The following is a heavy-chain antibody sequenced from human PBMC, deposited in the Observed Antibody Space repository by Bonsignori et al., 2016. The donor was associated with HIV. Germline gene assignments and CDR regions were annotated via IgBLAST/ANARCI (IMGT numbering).Heavy chain of an antibody. D-gene: IGHD3-3*01. Sequence: KVSCKGSGYSFTSYWIGWVRQMPGKGLEWMGIIYPGDSDTRYSPSFQGQVTISADKSISTAYLQWSSLKASDTAMYYCARSHYDFWSGYSNYYYYYYMDVWGKGTTVTVSS. J-gene: IGHJ6*03. CDR3: ARSHYDFWSGYSNYYYYYYMDV. CDR1: GYSFTSYW. V-gene: IGHV5-51*01. CDR2: IYPGDSDT.